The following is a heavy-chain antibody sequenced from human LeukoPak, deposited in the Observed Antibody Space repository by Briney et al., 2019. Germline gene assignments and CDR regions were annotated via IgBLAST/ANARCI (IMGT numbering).Heavy chain of an antibody. CDR3: AKQGADY. CDR2: IYPGDSDT. Sequence: YWSWIRQRPGKGLEWMGIIYPGDSDTRYSPSFQGQVTFSADKSISTAYLQWSSLKASDTAMYYCAKQGADYWGQGTLVTVSS. CDR1: YW. J-gene: IGHJ4*02. V-gene: IGHV5-51*01.